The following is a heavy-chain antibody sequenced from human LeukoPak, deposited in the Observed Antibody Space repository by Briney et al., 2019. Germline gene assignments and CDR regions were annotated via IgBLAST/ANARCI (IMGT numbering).Heavy chain of an antibody. V-gene: IGHV3-23*01. D-gene: IGHD1-1*01. J-gene: IGHJ4*02. CDR1: GFTFSSYA. CDR3: AKPYNWNEHFDY. Sequence: GGSLRLSCAASGFTFSSYAMSWVRQAPGKGLEWVSAISGSGGSTYYADSVKGRFTISRDNSKNTLYLQMDSLRAEDTAVYYCAKPYNWNEHFDYWGQGTLVTVSS. CDR2: ISGSGGST.